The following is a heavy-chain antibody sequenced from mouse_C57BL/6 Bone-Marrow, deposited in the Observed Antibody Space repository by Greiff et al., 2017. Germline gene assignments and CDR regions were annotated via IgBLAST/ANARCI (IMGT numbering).Heavy chain of an antibody. CDR1: GYTFTSYW. D-gene: IGHD3-1*01. CDR2: IDPSDSYT. Sequence: VQLQQPGAELVRPGTSVKLSCKASGYTFTSYWMHWVKQRPGQGLEWIGVIDPSDSYTNYNQKFKGKAPLTVDTSSSTAYIQLSSLTSEDSAVYYCARSGGLDYWGQGTTLTVSS. J-gene: IGHJ2*01. V-gene: IGHV1-59*01. CDR3: ARSGGLDY.